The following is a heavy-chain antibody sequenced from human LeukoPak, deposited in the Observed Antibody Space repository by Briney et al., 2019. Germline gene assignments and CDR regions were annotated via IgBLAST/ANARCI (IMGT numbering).Heavy chain of an antibody. CDR2: ISDIGST. D-gene: IGHD2/OR15-2a*01. Sequence: PSETLSLTCTVSGGSISSGGYYWSWIRQPPGKGLEWIAYISDIGSTNYNPSLKSRVTISLDTSKNQFSLELSSVTAADTAVYYCAGHHPRNTVDFWGQGTLVTVSS. CDR1: GGSISSGGYY. J-gene: IGHJ4*02. V-gene: IGHV4-61*08. CDR3: AGHHPRNTVDF.